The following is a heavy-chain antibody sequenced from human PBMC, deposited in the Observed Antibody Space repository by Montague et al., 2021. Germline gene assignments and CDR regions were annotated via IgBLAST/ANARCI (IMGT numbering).Heavy chain of an antibody. V-gene: IGHV4-39*01. D-gene: IGHD2/OR15-2a*01. CDR2: LDYSGTT. CDR1: GDSISSKGNF. Sequence: TLSLTCSVSGDSISSKGNFWGWIRQPPGKGLEWIGVLDYSGTTYYSPSLRSRVTISVDTSKSQFSLKVTAVTAADTAVYYCARHRSRHHSMAFVASDHYFYMDVWGTGTTVAVSS. CDR3: ARHRSRHHSMAFVASDHYFYMDV. J-gene: IGHJ6*03.